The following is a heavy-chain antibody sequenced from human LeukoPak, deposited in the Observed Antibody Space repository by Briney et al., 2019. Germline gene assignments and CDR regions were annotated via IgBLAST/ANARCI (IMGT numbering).Heavy chain of an antibody. V-gene: IGHV4-59*08. CDR2: IYYSGST. CDR3: AGRSRKDTAMVFDY. Sequence: SETLSLTCAVSGGSISSYYWSWIRQPPGKGLEWIGYIYYSGSTNYNPSLKSRVTISVDTSKNQFSLKLSSVTAADTAVYYCAGRSRKDTAMVFDYWGQGTLVTVSS. D-gene: IGHD5-18*01. CDR1: GGSISSYY. J-gene: IGHJ4*02.